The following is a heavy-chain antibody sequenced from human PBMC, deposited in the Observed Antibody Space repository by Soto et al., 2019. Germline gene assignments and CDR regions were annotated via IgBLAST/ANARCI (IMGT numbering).Heavy chain of an antibody. V-gene: IGHV4-31*03. CDR3: AREPPRTPWVYHYGMDV. CDR2: IFFSGST. Sequence: QVQLQESGPGLVRPSQTLSLTCTVSGGSINNGRYFWNWIRQQPGQGLEWVGHIFFSGSTYYNPSLRSRLDISVSTSKNQFSLRLNSVTAADTAVYYCAREPPRTPWVYHYGMDVWGQGTTVTVSS. D-gene: IGHD3-16*01. J-gene: IGHJ6*02. CDR1: GGSINNGRYF.